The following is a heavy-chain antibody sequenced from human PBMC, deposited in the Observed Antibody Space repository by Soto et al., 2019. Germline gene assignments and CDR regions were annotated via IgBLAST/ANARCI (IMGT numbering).Heavy chain of an antibody. CDR3: AKRANYYDSSGYIGSYYGMDV. Sequence: GGSLRLSCAASGFTFSSYAMSWVRQAPGKGLEWVSAISGSGGSTYYADSVKGRFTISRDNSKNTLYLQMNSLRAEDTAVYYCAKRANYYDSSGYIGSYYGMDVWGQGTTVTVSS. D-gene: IGHD3-22*01. V-gene: IGHV3-23*01. CDR1: GFTFSSYA. J-gene: IGHJ6*02. CDR2: ISGSGGST.